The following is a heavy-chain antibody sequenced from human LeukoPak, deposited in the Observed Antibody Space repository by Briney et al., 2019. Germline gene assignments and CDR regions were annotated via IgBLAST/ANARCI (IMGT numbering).Heavy chain of an antibody. Sequence: PGGSLRLSCAASGFTFSSYAMSWVRQAPGKGLEWVSAISGSGGSTYYADSVKGRFTISRDNSKNTLYLQMNSLRAEDTAVYYCARDGSYCTNGVCYRTRFDYWGQGTLVTVSS. CDR2: ISGSGGST. D-gene: IGHD2-8*01. CDR3: ARDGSYCTNGVCYRTRFDY. V-gene: IGHV3-23*01. CDR1: GFTFSSYA. J-gene: IGHJ4*02.